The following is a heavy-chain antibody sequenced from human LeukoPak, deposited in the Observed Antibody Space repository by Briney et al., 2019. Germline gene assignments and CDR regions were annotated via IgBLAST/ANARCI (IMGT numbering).Heavy chain of an antibody. J-gene: IGHJ4*02. V-gene: IGHV3-23*01. D-gene: IGHD3-22*01. CDR1: GFTFSSYG. CDR2: ISGSGGST. Sequence: GGSLRLSCAATGFTFSSYGMSWVRQAPGKGLEWVSAISGSGGSTYYADSVKGRFTISRDNSKNTLYLQMNSLRAEDTAVYYCAKALTYYYDSSEGIDYWGQGTLVTVSS. CDR3: AKALTYYYDSSEGIDY.